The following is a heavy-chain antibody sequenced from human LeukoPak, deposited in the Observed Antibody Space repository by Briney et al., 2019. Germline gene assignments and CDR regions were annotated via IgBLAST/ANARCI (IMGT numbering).Heavy chain of an antibody. V-gene: IGHV3-33*01. CDR1: GFTLRTLG. D-gene: IGHD3-9*01. CDR3: ARDPGPASHYDVLTGSDVFEI. J-gene: IGHJ3*02. Sequence: GGTLRLSCAASGFTLRTLGMTSVREAPGTGLKWGAVLWYAGSNKYYGDSVKGRFTMSRDNSKNTLYLQLNSLRAEDTAVYYCARDPGPASHYDVLTGSDVFEIWGQGTMVTVSS. CDR2: LWYAGSNK.